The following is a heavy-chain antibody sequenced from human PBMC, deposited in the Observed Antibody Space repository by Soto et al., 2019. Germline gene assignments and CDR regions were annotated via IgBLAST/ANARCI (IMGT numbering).Heavy chain of an antibody. J-gene: IGHJ4*02. Sequence: SETLSLTCTVSGGSISSGGYYWSWIRQHPGKGLEWIGYIYYSGSTYYNPSLKSRVTISVDTSKNQFSLKLSSVTAADTAVYYCAREGVEYSSSGYFAYWGQGTLVTVSS. CDR1: GGSISSGGYY. D-gene: IGHD6-6*01. V-gene: IGHV4-31*03. CDR3: AREGVEYSSSGYFAY. CDR2: IYYSGST.